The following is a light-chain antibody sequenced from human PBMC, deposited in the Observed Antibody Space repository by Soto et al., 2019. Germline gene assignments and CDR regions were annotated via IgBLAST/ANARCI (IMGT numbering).Light chain of an antibody. V-gene: IGKV3-11*01. Sequence: EIVLTQSPATLSLSPGERATLSCRASQSVSRYLAWYQQKPGQAPMLLIYDASNRATGIPAGFSGSGSGTDFTLTISSLAPEDFAVYYCQQRSNWRDTFGGGTKVEIK. J-gene: IGKJ4*01. CDR3: QQRSNWRDT. CDR2: DAS. CDR1: QSVSRY.